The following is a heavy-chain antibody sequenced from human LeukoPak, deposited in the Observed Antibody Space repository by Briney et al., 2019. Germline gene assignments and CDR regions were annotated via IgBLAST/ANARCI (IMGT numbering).Heavy chain of an antibody. J-gene: IGHJ4*02. V-gene: IGHV1-18*01. CDR1: GYTFTSYG. Sequence: GASVKVSCKASGYTFTSYGISWVRQAPGQGLEWMGWISAYNGNTNYAQKLQGRVTMTTDTSTSTAYMELRSLRSDDTPVYYCASVAAAANLGYWGQGTLVTVSS. D-gene: IGHD6-13*01. CDR3: ASVAAAANLGY. CDR2: ISAYNGNT.